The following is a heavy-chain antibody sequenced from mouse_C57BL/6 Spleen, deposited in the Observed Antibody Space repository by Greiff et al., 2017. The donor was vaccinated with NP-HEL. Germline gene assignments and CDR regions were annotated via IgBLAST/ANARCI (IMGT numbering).Heavy chain of an antibody. CDR3: ARDQGNYFDY. CDR2: ISYDGSN. V-gene: IGHV3-6*01. J-gene: IGHJ2*01. CDR1: GYSIPSGYY. D-gene: IGHD2-14*01. Sequence: EVKLMESGPGLVKPSQSLSLTCSVTGYSIPSGYYWNWIRQFPGNKLEWMGYISYDGSNNYNPSLKNRISITRDTSKNQFFLKLNSVTTEDTATYYCARDQGNYFDYWGQGTTLTVSS.